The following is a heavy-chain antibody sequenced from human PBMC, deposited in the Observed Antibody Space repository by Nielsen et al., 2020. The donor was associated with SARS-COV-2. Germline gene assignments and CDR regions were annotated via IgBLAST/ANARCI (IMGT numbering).Heavy chain of an antibody. V-gene: IGHV6-1*01. J-gene: IGHJ6*02. CDR2: IYYRSRWFY. CDR3: TRDPGYYHGRDV. Sequence: SQTLSLTCVISGDSVSSSSVAWNWIRQSPSRGLEWLGRIYYRSRWFYEYATSVRGRIIIDPDTSKNHVSLHLNSVTSEDTAIYYCTRDPGYYHGRDVWGQGTTVTVSS. CDR1: GDSVSSSSVA.